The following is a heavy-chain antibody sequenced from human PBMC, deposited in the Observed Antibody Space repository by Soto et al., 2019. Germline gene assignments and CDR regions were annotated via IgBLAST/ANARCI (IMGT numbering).Heavy chain of an antibody. CDR2: INSDGSST. CDR1: GFTFSSYW. D-gene: IGHD1-26*01. J-gene: IGHJ4*02. CDR3: SRVGGSTWH. V-gene: IGHV3-74*01. Sequence: GGALRLSCAASGFTFSSYWMHWVRQAPGKGLVWVSRINSDGSSTNYDDFVKGRFAICRDNAKNTLYLQMNSLRAEDTDVYYCSRVGGSTWHWGQGPLVPVSS.